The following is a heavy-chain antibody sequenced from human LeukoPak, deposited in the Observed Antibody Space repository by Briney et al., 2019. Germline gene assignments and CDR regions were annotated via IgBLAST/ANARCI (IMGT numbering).Heavy chain of an antibody. Sequence: ASAKVSCKASGYTFTSYAMHWVRQAPGQRLEWMGWINAGNGNTKYSQKFQGRVTITRDTSASTAYMELSSLRSEDTAVYYCARGEAAAGTSSFDYWGQGTLVTVSS. CDR1: GYTFTSYA. J-gene: IGHJ4*02. CDR2: INAGNGNT. CDR3: ARGEAAAGTSSFDY. D-gene: IGHD6-13*01. V-gene: IGHV1-3*01.